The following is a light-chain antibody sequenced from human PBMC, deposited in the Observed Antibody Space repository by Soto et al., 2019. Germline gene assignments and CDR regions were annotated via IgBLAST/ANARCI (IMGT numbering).Light chain of an antibody. J-gene: IGKJ5*01. CDR1: PSVSSY. V-gene: IGKV3-11*01. CDR3: QQRSNWPLS. CDR2: DAS. Sequence: EIVLPQSPATLSLSPGERATLSCRASPSVSSYLAWYQQKPDQAPRLLIYDASNRATGIPARFSGSGSGTDFTLTISSLEPEDFAVYYCQQRSNWPLSCGQGTRLEIK.